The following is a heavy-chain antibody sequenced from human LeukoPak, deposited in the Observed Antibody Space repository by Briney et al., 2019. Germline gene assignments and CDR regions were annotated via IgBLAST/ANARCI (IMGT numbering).Heavy chain of an antibody. J-gene: IGHJ4*02. Sequence: GGSLRLSCAASGFTFSSYWMSWVRQAPGKGLEWVANIKQDGSEKYYVDSVKGRFTISRDNAKNSLYLQMNSLRAEDTAVYYCARGSRIFGVVLDYWGQGTLVTASS. CDR1: GFTFSSYW. D-gene: IGHD3-3*01. CDR3: ARGSRIFGVVLDY. CDR2: IKQDGSEK. V-gene: IGHV3-7*01.